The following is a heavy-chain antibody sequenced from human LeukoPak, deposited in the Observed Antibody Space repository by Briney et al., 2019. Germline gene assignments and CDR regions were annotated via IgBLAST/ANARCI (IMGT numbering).Heavy chain of an antibody. CDR2: INHSGST. J-gene: IGHJ6*02. V-gene: IGHV4-34*01. CDR3: AKRGYYYDSSGYYYYGMDV. Sequence: SETPSLTCAVYGGSFSGYYWSWIRQPPGKGLEWIGEINHSGSTNYNPSLKSRVTISVDTSKNQFSLKLSSVTAADTAVYYCAKRGYYYDSSGYYYYGMDVWGQGTTVTVSS. CDR1: GGSFSGYY. D-gene: IGHD3-22*01.